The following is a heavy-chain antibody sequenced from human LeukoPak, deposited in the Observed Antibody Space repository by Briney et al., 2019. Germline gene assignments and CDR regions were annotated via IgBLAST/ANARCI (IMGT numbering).Heavy chain of an antibody. CDR3: ARGVAAGYDY. J-gene: IGHJ4*02. CDR2: MSPNSGDT. Sequence: GASVKVSCKASGYTFTSYHINWVRQATGQGLEWMGWMSPNSGDTGFAQKFQGRVTMTRNTSITTAYMELSSLRSDDTAIYYCARGVAAGYDYWGQGTLVPVSS. D-gene: IGHD6-13*01. CDR1: GYTFTSYH. V-gene: IGHV1-8*01.